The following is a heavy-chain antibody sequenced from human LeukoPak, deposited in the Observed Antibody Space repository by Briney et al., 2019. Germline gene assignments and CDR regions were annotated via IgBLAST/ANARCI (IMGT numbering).Heavy chain of an antibody. D-gene: IGHD3-10*01. J-gene: IGHJ4*02. CDR3: ARAVWFGELLYDY. V-gene: IGHV1-18*04. CDR1: GYTFTGYY. Sequence: ASVKVSCKASGYTFTGYYMHWVRQAPGQGLEWMGWISAYNGNTNYAQKLQGRVTMTTDTSTSTAYMELRNLRSDDTAVYYCARAVWFGELLYDYWGQGTLVTVSS. CDR2: ISAYNGNT.